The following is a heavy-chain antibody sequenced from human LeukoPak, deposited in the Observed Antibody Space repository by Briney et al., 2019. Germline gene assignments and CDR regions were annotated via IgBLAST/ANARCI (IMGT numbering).Heavy chain of an antibody. Sequence: ASVKVSCKASGYTFTSYYMHWVQQAPGQGLEWMGIINPSGGSTSYAQKFQGRVTMTRDMSTSTDYMELSSLRSEDTAVYYCARDNSVEDTAWWFDPWGQGTLVTVSS. CDR2: INPSGGST. CDR3: ARDNSVEDTAWWFDP. CDR1: GYTFTSYY. J-gene: IGHJ5*02. D-gene: IGHD4-23*01. V-gene: IGHV1-46*01.